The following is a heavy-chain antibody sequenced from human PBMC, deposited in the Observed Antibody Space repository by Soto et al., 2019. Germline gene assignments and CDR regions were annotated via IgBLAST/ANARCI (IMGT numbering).Heavy chain of an antibody. CDR1: GFTSSVSW. Sequence: VQLVESGGGLVQPGGSLRLSCAASGFTSSVSWMHWVRQVPGEGLVWVSRIKSDGSTTNYANSVKGRFTISSDSAKNTLYWQMGSLSAEDTALYYLIIEACSGGPYWGQGIPVTVSS. J-gene: IGHJ4*01. CDR3: IIEACSGGPY. V-gene: IGHV3-74*01. CDR2: IKSDGSTT. D-gene: IGHD2-15*01.